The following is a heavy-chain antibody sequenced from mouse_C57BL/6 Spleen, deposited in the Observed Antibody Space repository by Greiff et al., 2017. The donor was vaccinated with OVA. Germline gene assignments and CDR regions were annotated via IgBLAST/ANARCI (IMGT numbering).Heavy chain of an antibody. CDR2: ISYDGSN. V-gene: IGHV3-6*01. CDR1: GYSITSGYY. J-gene: IGHJ1*03. CDR3: ARANWDPYWYFDV. Sequence: EVKLMESGPGLVKPSQSLSLTCSVTGYSITSGYYWNWIRQFPGNKLEWMGYISYDGSNNYNPSLKNRISITRDTSKNQFFLKLNSVTTEDTATYYCARANWDPYWYFDVWGTGTTVTVSS. D-gene: IGHD4-1*01.